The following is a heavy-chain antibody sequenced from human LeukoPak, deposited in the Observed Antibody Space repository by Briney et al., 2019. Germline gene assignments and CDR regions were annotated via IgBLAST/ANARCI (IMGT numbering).Heavy chain of an antibody. J-gene: IGHJ6*03. CDR2: ISSSSSTI. V-gene: IGHV3-48*01. CDR1: GFTFSSYS. CDR3: AKPLGRNTQTYYMDV. D-gene: IGHD1-14*01. Sequence: GGSLRLSCAASGFTFSSYSMNWVRQAPGKGLEWVSYISSSSSTIYYADSVKGRFTISRDNAKNSLYLQMNSLRAEDTAVYYCAKPLGRNTQTYYMDVWGKGTTVTISS.